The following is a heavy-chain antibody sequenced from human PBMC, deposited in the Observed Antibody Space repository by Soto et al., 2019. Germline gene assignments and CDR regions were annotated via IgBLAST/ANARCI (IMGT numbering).Heavy chain of an antibody. J-gene: IGHJ4*02. CDR2: IKQDGSEK. V-gene: IGHV3-7*03. Sequence: GGSLRLSCAASGFTFSSYWMSWVRQAPGKGLEWVANIKQDGSEKYYVDSVKGRFTISRDNAKNSLYLQMNSLRAEDTAVYYCARGRSRSYTTMYYFDYWGKGTLVSVSS. D-gene: IGHD1-26*01. CDR3: ARGRSRSYTTMYYFDY. CDR1: GFTFSSYW.